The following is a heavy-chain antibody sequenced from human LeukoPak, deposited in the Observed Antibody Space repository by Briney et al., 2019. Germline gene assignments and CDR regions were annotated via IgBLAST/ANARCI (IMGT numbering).Heavy chain of an antibody. V-gene: IGHV1-69*05. J-gene: IGHJ6*03. Sequence: SVKVSCKASGGTFSSYAISWVRQAPGQGLEWMGGIIPIFGTANYAQKFQGRVTITTDESTSTPYMELSSLRSEDTAVYYCASPGSGYYSSHYYYYYYMDVWGKGTTVTVSS. CDR2: IIPIFGTA. CDR3: ASPGSGYYSSHYYYYYYMDV. D-gene: IGHD3-22*01. CDR1: GGTFSSYA.